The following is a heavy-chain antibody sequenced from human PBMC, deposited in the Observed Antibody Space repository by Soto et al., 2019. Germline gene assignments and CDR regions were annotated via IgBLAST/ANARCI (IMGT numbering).Heavy chain of an antibody. Sequence: EVQVFESGGGLVQPGGSLRLSCAASGFTFNNYAMGWVRQAPGKGLEWVSAITGSGSDTYYVDSVKGRFTISRDNSKNTLYLQMNCLRAEDTAVYYCAKLGSSSWSPHYYFDYWGQGTLVTVSS. D-gene: IGHD2-2*01. CDR1: GFTFNNYA. V-gene: IGHV3-23*01. J-gene: IGHJ4*02. CDR2: ITGSGSDT. CDR3: AKLGSSSWSPHYYFDY.